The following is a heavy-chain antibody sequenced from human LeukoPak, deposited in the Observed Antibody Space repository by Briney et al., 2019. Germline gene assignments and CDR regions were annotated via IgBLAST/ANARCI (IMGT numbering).Heavy chain of an antibody. J-gene: IGHJ4*02. CDR1: GYSFTSYY. Sequence: ASVKVSCKASGYSFTSYYMHWVRQAPGQGLEWMGIINLSGGTTSFAQKFQGRVAMTRDTSTTTVYMELSGLRSEDTAVYYCARDIPYEVSFGGLTVMGSFVLDYWGQGTLVTVSS. CDR2: INLSGGTT. V-gene: IGHV1-46*01. CDR3: ARDIPYEVSFGGLTVMGSFVLDY. D-gene: IGHD3-16*02.